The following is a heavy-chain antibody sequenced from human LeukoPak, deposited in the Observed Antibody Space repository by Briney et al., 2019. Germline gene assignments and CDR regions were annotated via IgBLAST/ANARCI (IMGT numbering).Heavy chain of an antibody. V-gene: IGHV3-48*03. CDR2: FGSTGTI. CDR1: GFTFSSYA. CDR3: ARSNGLRYFDR. Sequence: GGSLRLSCAASGFTFSSYAMHWVRQAPGKGREWVAYFGSTGTIHYADSMRGRFTISRDNAEMSLFLQMNSLRVDDTAVYYCARSNGLRYFDRWGQGTLVTVSS. J-gene: IGHJ4*02. D-gene: IGHD4-11*01.